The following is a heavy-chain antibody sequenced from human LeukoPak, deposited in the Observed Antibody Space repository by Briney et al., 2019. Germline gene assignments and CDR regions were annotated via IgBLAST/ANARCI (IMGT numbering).Heavy chain of an antibody. CDR3: ASLFGLAPSNFDY. D-gene: IGHD3/OR15-3a*01. V-gene: IGHV3-21*01. J-gene: IGHJ4*02. CDR2: ISSSSSYI. CDR1: GFAFSSYS. Sequence: GGSLRLSGAASGFAFSSYSMNWVRQAPGKGLEWVSSISSSSSYIYYADSVKGRFTISRDNAKNSLYLQMNSLRAEDTAVYYCASLFGLAPSNFDYWGQGTLVTVSS.